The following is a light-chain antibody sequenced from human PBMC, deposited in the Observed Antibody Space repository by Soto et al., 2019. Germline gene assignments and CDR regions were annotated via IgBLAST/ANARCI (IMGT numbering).Light chain of an antibody. CDR3: SSYTSSSWV. Sequence: QSVLTQPASVSGSPGQSITISCTGTSSDVGGYNYVSWYQQHPGKAPKLMIYEVSNRPSGVSNRFSGSKSGNTASLTISGLQAEDEAHYYCSSYTSSSWVFGGGTQLTVL. CDR1: SSDVGGYNY. V-gene: IGLV2-14*01. CDR2: EVS. J-gene: IGLJ3*02.